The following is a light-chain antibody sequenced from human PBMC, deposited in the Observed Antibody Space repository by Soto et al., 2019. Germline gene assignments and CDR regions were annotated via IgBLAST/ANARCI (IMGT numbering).Light chain of an antibody. Sequence: DIQMTQSPSTLSASVGDRVTITCRASQSISSWLAWYQQKPGKAPKLLIYDASSLEGGVPSRFSGSGSGTEFTLTISSLQTDDFETYYCQQYNSPYTFGQGTKLEIK. CDR3: QQYNSPYT. CDR1: QSISSW. CDR2: DAS. V-gene: IGKV1-5*01. J-gene: IGKJ2*01.